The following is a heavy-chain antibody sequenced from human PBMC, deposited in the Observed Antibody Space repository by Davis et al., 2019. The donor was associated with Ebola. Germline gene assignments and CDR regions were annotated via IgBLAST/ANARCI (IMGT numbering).Heavy chain of an antibody. CDR3: ARKEGGPNPFDY. CDR1: GFTFSTYA. CDR2: IGSDGINK. V-gene: IGHV3-23*01. Sequence: GGSLRLSCTTSGFTFSTYAMSWVRQAPGRGPEWVSGIGSDGINKDYADSVKGRFTISRDNSKNTMSLQMNGLTVEDTAVYYCARKEGGPNPFDYWGQGTLVTVSP. D-gene: IGHD3-16*01. J-gene: IGHJ4*02.